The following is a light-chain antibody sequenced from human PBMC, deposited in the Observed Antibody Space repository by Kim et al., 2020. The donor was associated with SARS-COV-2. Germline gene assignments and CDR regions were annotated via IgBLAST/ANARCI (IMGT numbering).Light chain of an antibody. CDR3: AAWDDSLNGYV. J-gene: IGLJ1*01. CDR1: SSNIGSNT. Sequence: GQRVTISCNGSSSNIGSNTENWYQQPPGTAPKLLIYSNNQRPSGVPDRFSGSKSGTSASLAISGLQSEDEADYYCAAWDDSLNGYVFGTGTKVTVL. CDR2: SNN. V-gene: IGLV1-44*01.